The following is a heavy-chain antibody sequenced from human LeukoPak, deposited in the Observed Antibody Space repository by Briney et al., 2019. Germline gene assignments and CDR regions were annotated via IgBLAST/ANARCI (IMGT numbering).Heavy chain of an antibody. CDR3: ARDSRMVRGLIDY. D-gene: IGHD3-10*01. CDR1: GFTFSSYN. CDR2: ISSSSSSI. Sequence: GGSLRLSCAASGFTFSSYNMNWVRQAPGKGLEWVSSISSSSSSIYYADSVKGRFTISRDNAKNSLYLQMNSLRAEDTAVYYCARDSRMVRGLIDYWGQGTLVTVSS. J-gene: IGHJ4*02. V-gene: IGHV3-21*01.